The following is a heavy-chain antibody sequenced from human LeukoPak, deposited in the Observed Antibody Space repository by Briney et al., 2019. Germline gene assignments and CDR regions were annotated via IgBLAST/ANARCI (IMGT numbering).Heavy chain of an antibody. D-gene: IGHD4-17*01. Sequence: SETLSLTCAVYGGSFSGYYWSWIRQPPGKGLEWIGEINHSGSTNYNPSLKSRVTISVDTSKNQFSLKLSSVTAADTAVYYCARALATYGDYGETTNLWGQGTLVTVSS. J-gene: IGHJ4*02. CDR3: ARALATYGDYGETTNL. CDR1: GGSFSGYY. CDR2: INHSGST. V-gene: IGHV4-34*01.